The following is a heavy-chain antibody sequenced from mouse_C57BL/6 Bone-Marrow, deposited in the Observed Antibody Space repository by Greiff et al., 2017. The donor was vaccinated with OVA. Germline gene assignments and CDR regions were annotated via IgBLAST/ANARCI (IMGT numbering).Heavy chain of an antibody. Sequence: VQVVESGGDLVKPGGSLKLSCAASGFTFSSYGMSWVRQTPDKRLEWVATISSGGSYTYYPDSVKGRFTISRDNAKNTLYLQMSSLKSEDTAMYYCARQGGFILYWYFDVWGTGTTVTVSS. CDR3: ARQGGFILYWYFDV. CDR1: GFTFSSYG. V-gene: IGHV5-6*01. CDR2: ISSGGSYT. J-gene: IGHJ1*03. D-gene: IGHD1-1*01.